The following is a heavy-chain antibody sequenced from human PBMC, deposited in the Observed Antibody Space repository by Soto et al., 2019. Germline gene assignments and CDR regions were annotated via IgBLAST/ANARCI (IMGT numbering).Heavy chain of an antibody. V-gene: IGHV1-8*01. D-gene: IGHD2-2*01. J-gene: IGHJ6*02. CDR3: ARWYKYQLLFSSSYGMDV. Sequence: GASLNGSCKASGYTFTSYDISWVRQATGQGLEWMGWMNPNSGNTGYAQKFQGRVTMTRNTSIGTAYMELSSLRSEDTAVYYCARWYKYQLLFSSSYGMDVLGQGTTVTVSS. CDR1: GYTFTSYD. CDR2: MNPNSGNT.